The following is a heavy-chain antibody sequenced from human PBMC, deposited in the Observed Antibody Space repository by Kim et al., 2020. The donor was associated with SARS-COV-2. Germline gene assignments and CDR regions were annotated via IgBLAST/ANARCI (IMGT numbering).Heavy chain of an antibody. Sequence: SVKVSCKASGCTFSSYAISWVRQAPGQGLEWMGRIIPILGIANYAQKFQGRVTITADKSTSTAYLELSSLRAEDTAVYYCAQGPIVRGDVSVGWYYG. D-gene: IGHD3-10*02. J-gene: IGHJ6*01. V-gene: IGHV1-69*04. CDR2: IIPILGIA. CDR1: GCTFSSYA. CDR3: AQGPIVRGDVSVGWYYG.